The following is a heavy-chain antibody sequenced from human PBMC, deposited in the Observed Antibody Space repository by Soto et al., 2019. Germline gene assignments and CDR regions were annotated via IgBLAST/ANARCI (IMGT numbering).Heavy chain of an antibody. J-gene: IGHJ4*02. CDR1: GFTFSSYA. D-gene: IGHD2-15*01. V-gene: IGHV3-23*01. CDR2: ISGSGGAT. Sequence: EVQLLESGGGLVQPGGSLRLSCAASGFTFSSYAMTWVRQAPGKGLEWVSAISGSGGATYYADSVKGRFTVSRDNSKNTLYLQMNSPRAEDTAVYYCAKGLGDCSGGSCFTRGLFDYGGQGPLVTVSS. CDR3: AKGLGDCSGGSCFTRGLFDY.